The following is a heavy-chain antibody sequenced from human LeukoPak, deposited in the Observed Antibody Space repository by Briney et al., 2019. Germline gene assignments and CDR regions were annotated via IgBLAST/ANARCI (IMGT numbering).Heavy chain of an antibody. CDR1: GYTFTSYG. CDR2: ISAYNGKT. Sequence: ASVKVSCKASGYTFTSYGITWVRQAPGQGXXWXAWISAYNGKTNYAQRFQGRVTMTTDTSTSTAYMALRSLRSDDTAVYYCARDGPDYGDYINFDYWGQGTLVTVSS. D-gene: IGHD4-17*01. CDR3: ARDGPDYGDYINFDY. J-gene: IGHJ4*02. V-gene: IGHV1-18*01.